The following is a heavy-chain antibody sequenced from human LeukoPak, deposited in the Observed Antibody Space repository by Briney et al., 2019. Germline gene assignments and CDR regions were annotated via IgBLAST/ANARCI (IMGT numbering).Heavy chain of an antibody. CDR2: IWYDGSNK. CDR1: GFTFSSYG. Sequence: PGGSLRLSCAASGFTFSSYGMHWVRQAPGKGLEWVAVIWYDGSNKYYADSVKGRFTISRDNSKNTLYLQMNSLRAEDTAVYYCARDVQYYYGMDVWGHGTTVTVSS. J-gene: IGHJ6*02. V-gene: IGHV3-33*01. CDR3: ARDVQYYYGMDV. D-gene: IGHD3-10*02.